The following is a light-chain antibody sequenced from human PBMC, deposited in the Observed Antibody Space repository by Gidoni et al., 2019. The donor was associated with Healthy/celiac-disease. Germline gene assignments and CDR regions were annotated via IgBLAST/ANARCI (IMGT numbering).Light chain of an antibody. CDR1: SLRSYY. J-gene: IGLJ2*01. CDR3: NSRDSSGNHPIVV. V-gene: IGLV3-19*01. CDR2: GKN. Sequence: SSELTQDHAVSVALGQTVRITCQGDSLRSYYASWYQQKPGQAPVLVIYGKNNRPSGIPDRFSGSSSGNTASLTITGAQAEDEADYYCNSRDSSGNHPIVVFGGGTKLTVL.